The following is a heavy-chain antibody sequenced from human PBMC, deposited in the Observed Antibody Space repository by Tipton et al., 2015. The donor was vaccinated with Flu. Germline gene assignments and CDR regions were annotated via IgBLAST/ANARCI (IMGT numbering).Heavy chain of an antibody. V-gene: IGHV4-39*01. CDR2: IYPSGTT. CDR3: ARLSYYDVDLKNFYFDY. J-gene: IGHJ4*02. CDR1: SGSIRSTNYF. D-gene: IGHD3-10*02. Sequence: TLSLTCTVSSGSIRSTNYFCAWIRQPPGKRLELIGSIYPSGTTYYNPSLKNRVTISVDTSKSQFSLMLRSVTAADTAVYYCARLSYYDVDLKNFYFDYWGQGALVTVSS.